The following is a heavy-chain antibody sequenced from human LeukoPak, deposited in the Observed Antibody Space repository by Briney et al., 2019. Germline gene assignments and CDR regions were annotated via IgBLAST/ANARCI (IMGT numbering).Heavy chain of an antibody. J-gene: IGHJ4*02. V-gene: IGHV3-53*01. CDR2: IYSGGST. Sequence: PWGSLRLSCAASGFTVSSSHMSWVRQAPGKGLEWVSIIYSGGSTSYSDSVKGRFIISRDNSKNTLYLQMNSLRAENTAIYYCARRSPIAGAGPRRLEDWGQGTLVTVSS. CDR1: GFTVSSSH. D-gene: IGHD6-13*01. CDR3: ARRSPIAGAGPRRLED.